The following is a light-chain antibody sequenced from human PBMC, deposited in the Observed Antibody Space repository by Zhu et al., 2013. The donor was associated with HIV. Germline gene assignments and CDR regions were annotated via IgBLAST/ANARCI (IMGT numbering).Light chain of an antibody. CDR1: QAISYS. V-gene: IGKV1-5*03. CDR3: QQYYDYAT. J-gene: IGKJ1*01. Sequence: DIQVTQSPSTLSASVGDRVTITCRASQAISYSLAWYQQKPGKVPQLLIYGASTLEVGVPSRFSGSGSGTDFTLTISCLQSEDFAIYYCQQYYDYATFGQGTKVEIK. CDR2: GAS.